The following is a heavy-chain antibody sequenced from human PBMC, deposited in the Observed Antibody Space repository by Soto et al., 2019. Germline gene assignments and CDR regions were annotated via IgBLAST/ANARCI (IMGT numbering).Heavy chain of an antibody. V-gene: IGHV1-18*01. J-gene: IGHJ4*02. CDR3: ARGPTNLPAATRPYYFDY. Sequence: ASVKVSCKASGYTFTSYGISWVRQAPGQGLEWMGWISAYNGNTNYAQKLQGRVTMTTDTSTSTAYMELRSLRSDDTAVYYCARGPTNLPAATRPYYFDYWGQGTLVTVSS. CDR1: GYTFTSYG. CDR2: ISAYNGNT. D-gene: IGHD2-2*01.